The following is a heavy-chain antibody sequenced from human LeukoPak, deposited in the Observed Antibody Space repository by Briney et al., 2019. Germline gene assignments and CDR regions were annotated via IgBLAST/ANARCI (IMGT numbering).Heavy chain of an antibody. CDR1: GDSFSSVKDY. CDR3: MRHYYASCGFDAFDI. J-gene: IGHJ3*02. D-gene: IGHD3-22*01. CDR2: GDYSGGT. Sequence: SETLSLTCIVSGDSFSSVKDYWAWIRQPPGKGLGWIASGDYSGGTYYNPSLESRVAISADMSKNQFSLKLSSVTAADTAVYYCMRHYYASCGFDAFDIWGQGTLVTVSS. V-gene: IGHV4-39*07.